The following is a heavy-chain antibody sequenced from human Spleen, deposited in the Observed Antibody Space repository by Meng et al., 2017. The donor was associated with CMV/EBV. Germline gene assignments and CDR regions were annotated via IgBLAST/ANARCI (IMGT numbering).Heavy chain of an antibody. D-gene: IGHD2-15*01. CDR2: IYTSGCT. J-gene: IGHJ4*02. CDR1: CGTVSCYT. V-gene: IGHV4-4*07. CDR3: AREKGRVVLAAYFDY. Sequence: VQLPGPRPRRASPQATLTPTRPGACGTVSCYTCSWTWRPAGKGLAWIARIYTSGCTNYNPSLRGRVTISVDTSKNQFSLKLSSVTAADTAVHYWAREKGRVVLAAYFDYWGQGTLVTVSS.